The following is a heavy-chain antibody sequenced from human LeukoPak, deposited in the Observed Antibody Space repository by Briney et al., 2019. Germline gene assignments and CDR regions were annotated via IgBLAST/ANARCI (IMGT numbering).Heavy chain of an antibody. V-gene: IGHV1-2*04. CDR3: ARDRTYYYDSSGYRPYYFDY. Sequence: EASVKVSCKASGYTFTGYYMYWVRQAPGQGLEWMGWINPNSGGTNYAQKFQGWVTMTRDTSISTAYMELSRLRSDDTAVYYCARDRTYYYDSSGYRPYYFDYWGQGTLVTVSS. J-gene: IGHJ4*02. D-gene: IGHD3-22*01. CDR2: INPNSGGT. CDR1: GYTFTGYY.